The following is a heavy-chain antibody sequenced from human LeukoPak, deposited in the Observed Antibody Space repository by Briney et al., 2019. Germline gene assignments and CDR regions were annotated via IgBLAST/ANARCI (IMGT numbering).Heavy chain of an antibody. CDR2: IIPIFGTA. CDR1: GYTFTGYY. CDR3: VRGGDNYFDY. Sequence: VASVKVSCKASGYTFTGYYMHWVRQAPGQGLEWMGGIIPIFGTANYAQKFQGRVTITTDESTSTAYMELSSLRSEDTAVYYCVRGGDNYFDYWGQGTLVTVSS. J-gene: IGHJ4*02. D-gene: IGHD3-10*01. V-gene: IGHV1-69*05.